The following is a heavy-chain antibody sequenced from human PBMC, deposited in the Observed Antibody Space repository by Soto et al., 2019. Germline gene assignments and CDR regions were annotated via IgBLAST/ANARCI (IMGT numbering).Heavy chain of an antibody. CDR3: AAWYYDYVWGSYRRPLFDI. J-gene: IGHJ3*02. Sequence: ASVKVSCKASGFTFTSSAVQWVRQARGQRLEWIGWIVVGSGNTNYAQKFQERVTITRDMSTSTAYMELSSLRPEDTAVYYCAAWYYDYVWGSYRRPLFDIWGQGTMVTVSS. V-gene: IGHV1-58*01. D-gene: IGHD3-16*02. CDR2: IVVGSGNT. CDR1: GFTFTSSA.